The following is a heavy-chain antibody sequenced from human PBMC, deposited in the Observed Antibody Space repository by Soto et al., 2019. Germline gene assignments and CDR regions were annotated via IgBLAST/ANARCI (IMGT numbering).Heavy chain of an antibody. D-gene: IGHD6-19*01. Sequence: GGSLRLSCAASGFTFSSSSMNWVRQAPGKGPEWVSYISSSSSTINYADSVRGRFTISRDNAKNSLYPQMNSLRDDDTAVYYCARVHSTGLFKVDYWGQGTLFTVSS. CDR1: GFTFSSSS. CDR2: ISSSSSTI. V-gene: IGHV3-48*02. CDR3: ARVHSTGLFKVDY. J-gene: IGHJ4*02.